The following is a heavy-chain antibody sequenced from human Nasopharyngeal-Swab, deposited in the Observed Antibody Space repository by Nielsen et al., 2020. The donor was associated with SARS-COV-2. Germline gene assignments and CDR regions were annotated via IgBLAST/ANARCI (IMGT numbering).Heavy chain of an antibody. CDR3: AKVLTGYIGLDY. Sequence: GESLKISCAASGFTFSSYGMHWVRQAPGKGLEWVAVISYDGGNKYYADSVKGRFTISRDNSKNTLYLQMNSLRAEDTAVYYCAKVLTGYIGLDYWGQGTLVTVSS. D-gene: IGHD3-9*01. CDR1: GFTFSSYG. CDR2: ISYDGGNK. J-gene: IGHJ4*02. V-gene: IGHV3-30*18.